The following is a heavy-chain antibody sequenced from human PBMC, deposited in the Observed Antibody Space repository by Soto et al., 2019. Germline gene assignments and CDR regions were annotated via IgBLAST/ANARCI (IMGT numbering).Heavy chain of an antibody. V-gene: IGHV3-13*01. J-gene: IGHJ6*02. CDR1: GFTFSSYD. CDR2: IGTAGDT. CDR3: ASEVDGYYGSSFFYYGMDV. Sequence: GGSLRLSCAASGFTFSSYDMHWVRQATGKGLEWVSAIGTAGDTYYPGSVKGRFTISRENAKNSLYLQMNSLRAEDTAVYYCASEVDGYYGSSFFYYGMDVWGQGTTVTVSS. D-gene: IGHD3-22*01.